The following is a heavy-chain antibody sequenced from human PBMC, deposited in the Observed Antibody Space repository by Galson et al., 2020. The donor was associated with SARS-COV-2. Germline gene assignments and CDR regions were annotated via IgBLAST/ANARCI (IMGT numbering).Heavy chain of an antibody. CDR3: ARFRESSGWYSVYFTDAFDI. CDR1: GYTFTSYG. J-gene: IGHJ3*02. V-gene: IGHV1-18*01. Sequence: ASVKVSCKASGYTFTSYGISWVRQAPGQGLEWMGWISAYNGNTNYAQKLQGRVTMTTDTSTSTAYMELRSLRSDDTAVYYCARFRESSGWYSVYFTDAFDIWGQGTMVTVSS. CDR2: ISAYNGNT. D-gene: IGHD6-19*01.